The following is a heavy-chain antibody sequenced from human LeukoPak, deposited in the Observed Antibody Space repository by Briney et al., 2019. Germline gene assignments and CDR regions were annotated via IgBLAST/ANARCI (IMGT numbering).Heavy chain of an antibody. J-gene: IGHJ6*03. D-gene: IGHD6-19*01. V-gene: IGHV3-23*01. Sequence: GGSLRLSCAASGFTFSTYTMTWVGQAPGKGLEWVSAITSSGGRPYYADSVKGRFTISRDDSKNTLYLQMNSLRAEDTAVYYCAKSGLVVAGDYYYLDVWGKGTTVTVSS. CDR3: AKSGLVVAGDYYYLDV. CDR2: ITSSGGRP. CDR1: GFTFSTYT.